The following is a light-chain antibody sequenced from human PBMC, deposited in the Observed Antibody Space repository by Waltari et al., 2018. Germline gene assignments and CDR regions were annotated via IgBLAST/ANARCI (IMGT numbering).Light chain of an antibody. CDR1: TSNVGNNY. CDR2: DNN. V-gene: IGLV1-51*01. Sequence: QSVLTQPPSVSAAPGQKVTIPCSGSTSNVGNNYVSRYQQFPGTAPKLLIFDNNERPSGIPDRFSGSKSGTSATLGITGLQTGDEADYYCGTWDTSLSVVVLGGGTRLTVL. J-gene: IGLJ3*02. CDR3: GTWDTSLSVVV.